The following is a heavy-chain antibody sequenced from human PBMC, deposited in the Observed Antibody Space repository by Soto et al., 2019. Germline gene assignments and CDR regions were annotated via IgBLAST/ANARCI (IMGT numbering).Heavy chain of an antibody. CDR2: ISSSSSTI. CDR3: ARSPNSDTVVVPIRQKRGDYYGMDV. CDR1: GFTFSSYS. V-gene: IGHV3-48*02. D-gene: IGHD2-2*01. J-gene: IGHJ6*02. Sequence: EVQLVESGGGLVQPGGSLRLSCAASGFTFSSYSMNWVRQAPGKGLEWVSYISSSSSTIYYADSVKGRFTISRDNAKNSLYLQMNSLRDEDTAVYYCARSPNSDTVVVPIRQKRGDYYGMDVWGQGTTVTVSS.